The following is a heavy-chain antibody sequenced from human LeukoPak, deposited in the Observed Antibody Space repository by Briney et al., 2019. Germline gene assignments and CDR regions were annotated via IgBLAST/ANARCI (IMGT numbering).Heavy chain of an antibody. CDR3: AKDPFYYYDSRGYHFDH. D-gene: IGHD3-22*01. Sequence: GGSLRLSCAASGFTLCNYAMSWGRQAPGEGVGWLAVISGRSGITYYADAVKGRFTISRDNSQNMLYLHMNSLRVEDTAIYYCAKDPFYYYDSRGYHFDHWGQGTLVTVSS. J-gene: IGHJ4*02. V-gene: IGHV3-23*01. CDR1: GFTLCNYA. CDR2: ISGRSGIT.